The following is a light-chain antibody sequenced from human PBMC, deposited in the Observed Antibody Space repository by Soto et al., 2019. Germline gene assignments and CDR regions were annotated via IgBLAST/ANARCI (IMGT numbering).Light chain of an antibody. CDR1: SSDVGGYNY. J-gene: IGLJ3*02. Sequence: QSVLTQPASVSGSPGQSITISCTGTSSDVGGYNYVSWYQQHPGKAPKLMIYEVSNRPSGVSNRFSGSKSGTSASLAISGLRSEDEADYYCAAWDDSLRGQVFGGGTQLTVL. V-gene: IGLV2-14*01. CDR3: AAWDDSLRGQV. CDR2: EVS.